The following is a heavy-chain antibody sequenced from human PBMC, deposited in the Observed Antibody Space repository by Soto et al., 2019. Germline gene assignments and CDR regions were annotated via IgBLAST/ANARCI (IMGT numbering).Heavy chain of an antibody. CDR3: ARDRVYCSGGSCYGTNDAFDI. CDR1: GFTFSSYS. J-gene: IGHJ3*02. D-gene: IGHD2-15*01. V-gene: IGHV3-21*01. Sequence: EVQLVESGGGLVKPGGSLRLSCAASGFTFSSYSMNWVRQAPGKGLEWVSSISSSSSYIYYADSVKGRFTISRDNAKNSLYLQMNSLRAEDTAVYYCARDRVYCSGGSCYGTNDAFDIWGQGTMVTVSS. CDR2: ISSSSSYI.